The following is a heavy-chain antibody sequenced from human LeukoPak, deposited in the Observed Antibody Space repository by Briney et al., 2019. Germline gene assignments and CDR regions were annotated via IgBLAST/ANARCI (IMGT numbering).Heavy chain of an antibody. CDR1: GFTFSSYG. Sequence: GGSLRLSCAASGFTFSSYGMHWVRQAPGKGLXXXXVISYDGSNKYYADSVKGRFTISRDNSKNTLYLQMNSLRAEDTAVYYCAKTGTTWGEGNFDYWGQGTLVTVSS. CDR2: ISYDGSNK. V-gene: IGHV3-30*18. CDR3: AKTGTTWGEGNFDY. D-gene: IGHD1-1*01. J-gene: IGHJ4*02.